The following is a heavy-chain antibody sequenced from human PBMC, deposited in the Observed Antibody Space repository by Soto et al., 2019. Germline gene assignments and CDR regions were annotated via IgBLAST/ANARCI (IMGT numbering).Heavy chain of an antibody. CDR2: IYYSVRT. Sequence: SETLSLTCIVSGESISSSSYYWCWIRQPPGKGLEWIGSIYYSVRTYYNPSFKIRVTISIDTSKNQFSLKLSSVTSTDTAVYYCARQRTTVVNQAYFDPWGQGALVTVSS. J-gene: IGHJ5*02. D-gene: IGHD2-21*01. V-gene: IGHV4-39*01. CDR3: ARQRTTVVNQAYFDP. CDR1: GESISSSSYY.